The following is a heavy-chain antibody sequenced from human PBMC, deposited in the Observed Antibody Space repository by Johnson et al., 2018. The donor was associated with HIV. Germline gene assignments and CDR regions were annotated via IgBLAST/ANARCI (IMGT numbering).Heavy chain of an antibody. V-gene: IGHV3-43*01. CDR3: AKMGITSAFDI. Sequence: VQLVESGGGLVQPGRSLRLSCAASGFTFDDYTMHWVRQAPGKGLEWVSLISWDGGSTYYADSVKGRFTISRDNSKNSLYLQMNSLRTEDTALYYCAKMGITSAFDIWGQGTMVTVSS. J-gene: IGHJ3*02. CDR2: ISWDGGST. D-gene: IGHD3-16*01. CDR1: GFTFDDYT.